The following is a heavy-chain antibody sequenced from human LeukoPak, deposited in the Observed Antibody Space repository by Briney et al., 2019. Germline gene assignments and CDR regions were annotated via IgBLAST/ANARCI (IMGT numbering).Heavy chain of an antibody. CDR1: GYTFTGYY. CDR3: ARVLIRASSGYSNLGY. D-gene: IGHD3-22*01. CDR2: INPNSGGT. J-gene: IGHJ4*02. Sequence: GASVKVSCKASGYTFTGYYMHWVRQAPGQGLEWMGWINPNSGGTNYAQKFQGRVTMTRDTSISTAYMELSRLRSDDTAVYYCARVLIRASSGYSNLGYWGQGTLVTVSS. V-gene: IGHV1-2*02.